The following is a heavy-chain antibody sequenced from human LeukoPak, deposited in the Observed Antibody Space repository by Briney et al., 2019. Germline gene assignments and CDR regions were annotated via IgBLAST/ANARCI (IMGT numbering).Heavy chain of an antibody. CDR2: INSDGSNT. J-gene: IGHJ4*02. D-gene: IGHD4-23*01. V-gene: IGHV3-74*01. Sequence: GGSPRLSCAASGFTFSSYWMHWVRQAPGKGLVWVSRINSDGSNTNYADSVKGRFTISRDNAKNTLYLQMNSLRAEDTAVYYCARESATVVNLDYWGQGTLATVSS. CDR1: GFTFSSYW. CDR3: ARESATVVNLDY.